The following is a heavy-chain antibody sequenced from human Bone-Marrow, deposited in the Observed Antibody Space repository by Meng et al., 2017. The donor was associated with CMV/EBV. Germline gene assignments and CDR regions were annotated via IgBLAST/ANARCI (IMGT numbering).Heavy chain of an antibody. V-gene: IGHV3-9*01. Sequence: SLKISCAASGFTFDDYALHWVRQAPGKGLEWVSGISWNSGSIGYADSVKGRFNISRDNAKNSMYLQMNSLRPEATALYYCAKEIVPAAIGGGGALNYYYYGMDVWGQGTTVTVSS. CDR3: AKEIVPAAIGGGGALNYYYYGMDV. D-gene: IGHD2-2*01. J-gene: IGHJ6*02. CDR1: GFTFDDYA. CDR2: ISWNSGSI.